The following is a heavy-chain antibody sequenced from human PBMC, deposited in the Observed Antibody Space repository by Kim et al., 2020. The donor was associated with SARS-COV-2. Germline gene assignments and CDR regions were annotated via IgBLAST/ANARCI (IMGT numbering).Heavy chain of an antibody. Sequence: GGSLRLSCAASGFTFDDYAMHWVRQAPGKGLEWVSGISWNSGSIGYADSVKGRFTISRDKAKNSLYLQMNSLRAEDTALYYCAKSVSGYDWAPFDYWGQGTLVTVSS. CDR3: AKSVSGYDWAPFDY. CDR2: ISWNSGSI. J-gene: IGHJ4*02. V-gene: IGHV3-9*01. D-gene: IGHD5-12*01. CDR1: GFTFDDYA.